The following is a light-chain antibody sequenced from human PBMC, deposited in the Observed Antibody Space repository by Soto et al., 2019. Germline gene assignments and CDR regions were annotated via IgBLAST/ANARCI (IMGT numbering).Light chain of an antibody. CDR3: MQGTHWPPT. Sequence: VEMTQSPLSLPVTLGQPASISCRSSESLVYSDGNSYLNWFHQRPGQSPRRLIYKASNRDSGVPDRFSGSGSGTDFTLKINRVEAEDVGIYYCMQGTHWPPTFGRGTKVEIK. J-gene: IGKJ1*01. CDR2: KAS. CDR1: ESLVYSDGNSY. V-gene: IGKV2-30*01.